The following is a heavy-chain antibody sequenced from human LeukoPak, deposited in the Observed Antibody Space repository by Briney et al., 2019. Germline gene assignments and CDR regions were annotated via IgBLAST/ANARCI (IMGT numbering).Heavy chain of an antibody. D-gene: IGHD3-16*02. CDR3: ARLAYYDYVWGSYRPYFDY. V-gene: IGHV4-39*01. CDR2: IYYSGST. Sequence: PSETLSLTCTVSGGSISSSSYYWGWIRQPPGKGLEWIGSIYYSGSTYYNPSLKSRVPISVDTSKNQFSLKLSSVTAADTAVYYCARLAYYDYVWGSYRPYFDYWGQGTLVTVSS. CDR1: GGSISSSSYY. J-gene: IGHJ4*02.